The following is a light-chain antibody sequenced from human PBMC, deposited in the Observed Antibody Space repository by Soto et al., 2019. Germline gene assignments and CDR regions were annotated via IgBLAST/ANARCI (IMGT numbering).Light chain of an antibody. V-gene: IGKV1-9*01. J-gene: IGKJ5*01. CDR1: QDINTY. Sequence: DIQLTQSPSFLSASVGDRVTITCRASQDINTYLAWYQQKPGKAPKLLIFAASTLQNGVPSRFSGSGSGTEFTVTITSLQPEDFATYYCQQRKSYPITFCQGTLLEIK. CDR2: AAS. CDR3: QQRKSYPIT.